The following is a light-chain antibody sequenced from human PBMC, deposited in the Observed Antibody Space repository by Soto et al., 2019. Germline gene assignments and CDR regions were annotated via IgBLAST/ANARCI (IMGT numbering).Light chain of an antibody. CDR2: GAS. CDR1: QSVSSY. J-gene: IGKJ5*01. Sequence: DIVMTQSPSTLSVSPGERATLSCRASQSVSSYLVWYQQKPGQAPRLLIYGASTRATGIPARFSGSGSGTEFTLAISSLQSEDSAVYYCQQYNIWPPITFGQGTRLEIK. V-gene: IGKV3-15*01. CDR3: QQYNIWPPIT.